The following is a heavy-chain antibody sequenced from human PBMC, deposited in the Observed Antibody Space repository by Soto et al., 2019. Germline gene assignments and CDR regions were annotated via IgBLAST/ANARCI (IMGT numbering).Heavy chain of an antibody. CDR1: GFTFSSYA. Sequence: GGSLRLSCAASGFTFSSYAMSWVRQAPGKGLEWVSAISGSGGSTYYADSVKGRFTISRDNSKNTLYLQMNSLRAEDTAVYYCASKYLEWSSEGADFADVWGKGTTVTVSS. J-gene: IGHJ6*04. D-gene: IGHD3-3*01. CDR3: ASKYLEWSSEGADFADV. V-gene: IGHV3-23*01. CDR2: ISGSGGST.